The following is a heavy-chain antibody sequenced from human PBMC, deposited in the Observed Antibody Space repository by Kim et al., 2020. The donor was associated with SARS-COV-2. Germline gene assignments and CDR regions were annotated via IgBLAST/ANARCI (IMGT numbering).Heavy chain of an antibody. J-gene: IGHJ4*02. Sequence: YYNPSLKSRVTISVDTSKNQFSLKLSSVTAADTAVYYCARGADGRRRVDYWGQGTLVTVSS. V-gene: IGHV4-30-2*04. CDR3: ARGADGRRRVDY.